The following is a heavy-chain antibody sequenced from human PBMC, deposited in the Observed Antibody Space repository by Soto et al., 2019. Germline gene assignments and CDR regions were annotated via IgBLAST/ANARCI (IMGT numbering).Heavy chain of an antibody. CDR1: GFTFGDYA. J-gene: IGHJ6*02. CDR3: TRDLGLQYYYYGMDV. CDR2: IRSKAYGGTT. V-gene: IGHV3-49*04. Sequence: PGGSLRLSCTASGFTFGDYAMSWVRQAPGKGLEWVGFIRSKAYGGTTEYAASVKGRFTISRDDSKSIAYLQMNSLKTEDTAVYYCTRDLGLQYYYYGMDVWGQGTTVTAP. D-gene: IGHD4-4*01.